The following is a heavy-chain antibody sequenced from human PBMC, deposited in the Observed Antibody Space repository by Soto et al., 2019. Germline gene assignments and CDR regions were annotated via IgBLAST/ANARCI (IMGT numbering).Heavy chain of an antibody. D-gene: IGHD6-19*01. CDR3: ARPKGTYSSGYYYFDF. CDR2: IIPLFGTA. CDR1: GVTFSTYA. J-gene: IGHJ4*02. Sequence: ASVTVSCKSSGVTFSTYAINWVRQATGQGLEWMGAIIPLFGTADYSQKFQGRVTITADESTSTAYMELSSLRFDDTAVYFCARPKGTYSSGYYYFDFWGQGTLVTVSS. V-gene: IGHV1-69*13.